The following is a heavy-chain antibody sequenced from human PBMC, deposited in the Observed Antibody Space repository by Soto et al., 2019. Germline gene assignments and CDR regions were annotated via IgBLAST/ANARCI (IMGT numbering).Heavy chain of an antibody. CDR3: ARSVEGHFAY. V-gene: IGHV3-48*02. J-gene: IGHJ4*02. Sequence: EVQLVESGGDLVQRGGSLRLSCAASGFTFNIYSMNWVRQAPGKGLEWFSYITSDTKTIKYADSVKGRFTIARDNAKNSVYLPMNSLRDEETAVYYCARSVEGHFAYWGQGTVVTVSS. CDR1: GFTFNIYS. D-gene: IGHD6-19*01. CDR2: ITSDTKTI.